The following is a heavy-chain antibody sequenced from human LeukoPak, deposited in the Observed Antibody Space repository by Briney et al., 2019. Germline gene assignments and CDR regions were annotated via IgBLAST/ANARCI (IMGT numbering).Heavy chain of an antibody. CDR2: IYFNGIT. CDR1: GVSMTASTYY. J-gene: IGHJ3*01. V-gene: IGHV4-39*01. Sequence: SETLSLTCTVSGVSMTASTYYWGWIRQPPGKGLEWLGSIYFNGITFYNPSLKSRLTISVDTSKSQFSLRLNSVTDADTAVYYCARPRVVGGIDAFDVWGQGTVVSVSS. CDR3: ARPRVVGGIDAFDV. D-gene: IGHD2-15*01.